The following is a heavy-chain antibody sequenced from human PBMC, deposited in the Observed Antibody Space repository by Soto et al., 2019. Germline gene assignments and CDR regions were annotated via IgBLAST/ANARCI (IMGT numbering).Heavy chain of an antibody. V-gene: IGHV4-31*03. CDR1: GGSISSGGYY. D-gene: IGHD2-8*02. J-gene: IGHJ4*02. CDR2: IYYSGST. Sequence: SETLSLTCTASGGSISSGGYYWSWIRQHPGKGLEWIGYIYYSGSTYYNPSLKSRVTISVDTSKNQFSLKLTSVTAADTAVYYCARDKITGLFDYWGQGTLVTVSS. CDR3: ARDKITGLFDY.